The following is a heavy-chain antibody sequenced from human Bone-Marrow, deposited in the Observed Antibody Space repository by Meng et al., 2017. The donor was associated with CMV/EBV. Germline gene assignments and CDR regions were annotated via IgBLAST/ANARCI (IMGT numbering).Heavy chain of an antibody. CDR1: GGTFSSYA. D-gene: IGHD6-6*01. V-gene: IGHV1-69*10. CDR3: ARDKQLVLETHRYYGMDV. CDR2: IIPILGIA. Sequence: SVKVSCKASGGTFSSYAISWVRQAPGQGLEWMGGIIPILGIANYAQKFQGRVTITADKSTSTAYMELSSLRSEDTAVYYCARDKQLVLETHRYYGMDVWGQGTTVTVSS. J-gene: IGHJ6*02.